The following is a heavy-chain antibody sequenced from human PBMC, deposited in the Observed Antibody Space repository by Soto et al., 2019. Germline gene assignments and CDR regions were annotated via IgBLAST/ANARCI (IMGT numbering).Heavy chain of an antibody. CDR1: GFTFSSYD. V-gene: IGHV3-13*01. Sequence: ESGGGLVQPGGSLRLSCAASGFTFSSYDMHWVRQATGKGLEWVSAIGTAGDTYYPGSVKGRFTISRENAKNSLYLQMNSLRAEDTAVYYCARGVVGATYYYYGMDVWGQGTTVTVSS. J-gene: IGHJ6*02. CDR3: ARGVVGATYYYYGMDV. CDR2: IGTAGDT. D-gene: IGHD1-26*01.